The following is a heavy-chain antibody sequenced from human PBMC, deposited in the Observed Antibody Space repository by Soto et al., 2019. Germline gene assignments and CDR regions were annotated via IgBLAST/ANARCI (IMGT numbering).Heavy chain of an antibody. V-gene: IGHV1-69*13. Sequence: SVKVSCKASGGTFSSYAISWVRQAPGQGLEWMGGIIPIFGTANYAQKFQGRVTITADESTSTAYMELSSLRSEDTAVYYCARGIVVVVAATSGNYYYGMDVWGQGTTVTVSS. D-gene: IGHD2-15*01. CDR1: GGTFSSYA. CDR2: IIPIFGTA. CDR3: ARGIVVVVAATSGNYYYGMDV. J-gene: IGHJ6*02.